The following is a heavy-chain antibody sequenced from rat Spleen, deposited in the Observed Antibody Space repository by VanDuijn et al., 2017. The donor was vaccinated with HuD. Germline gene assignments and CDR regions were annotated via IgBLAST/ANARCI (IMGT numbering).Heavy chain of an antibody. CDR3: TRVGDSRGFAY. Sequence: EVQLVESGGDLVQPGGSLKLSCMASGFTFNDYWMTWIRQAPGKGLEWVASITNNGVSTYYPDSVKDRFTISRDNAKSTLYLQMNSLRSEDTATYYCTRVGDSRGFAYWGQGTLVTVSS. J-gene: IGHJ3*01. D-gene: IGHD1-1*01. CDR1: GFTFNDYW. CDR2: ITNNGVST. V-gene: IGHV5-31*01.